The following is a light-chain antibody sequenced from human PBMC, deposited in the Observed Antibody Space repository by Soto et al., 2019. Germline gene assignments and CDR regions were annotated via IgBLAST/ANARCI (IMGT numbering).Light chain of an antibody. J-gene: IGKJ2*01. CDR2: AAS. Sequence: DIQMTQSPSSLSASVGDRVTITCRASQGIKKDLGWYQQKPGKAPKRLIYAASSLQSGVPSRFSGSGSGTEFTLTISSLQPEDFATYYCLQHSSYPYTFGQGTKLEIK. CDR1: QGIKKD. CDR3: LQHSSYPYT. V-gene: IGKV1-17*01.